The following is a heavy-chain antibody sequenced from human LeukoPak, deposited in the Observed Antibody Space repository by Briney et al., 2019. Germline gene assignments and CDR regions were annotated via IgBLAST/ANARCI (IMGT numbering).Heavy chain of an antibody. CDR2: INSNTGGT. J-gene: IGHJ4*02. Sequence: ASVKVSCKASGYPFSAYFIYWVRQAPGQGLEWMGWINSNTGGTHYAQKFQGRVTVTRDTSISTAYMELNRLTSDDTAVYYCARGALAYSSSSPFDYWGQGTLVTVSS. D-gene: IGHD6-6*01. V-gene: IGHV1-2*02. CDR3: ARGALAYSSSSPFDY. CDR1: GYPFSAYF.